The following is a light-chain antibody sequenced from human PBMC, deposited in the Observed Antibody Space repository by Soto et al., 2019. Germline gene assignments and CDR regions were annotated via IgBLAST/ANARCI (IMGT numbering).Light chain of an antibody. Sequence: EIVLTQSPGTLSLSPGDRATLSCRASQSFSTSYLAWYQHKPGQAPRLLIHNTFTRATGIPDRFGGSGSGTDFTLTISRLEPEDFAVYYCQQYGGSPFTFGPGTKVDIK. CDR2: NTF. J-gene: IGKJ3*01. V-gene: IGKV3-20*01. CDR1: QSFSTSY. CDR3: QQYGGSPFT.